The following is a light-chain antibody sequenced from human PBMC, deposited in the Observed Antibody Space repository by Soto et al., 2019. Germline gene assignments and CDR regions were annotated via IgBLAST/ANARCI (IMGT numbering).Light chain of an antibody. J-gene: IGKJ3*01. CDR1: QDIYHY. CDR2: HAA. Sequence: DIPMTQSPSSLSASVGDRVTITCRASQDIYHYLAWYQQRPGQAPKLLIYHAATLQSGVPSRFSGSGSGTDFTLTISSLQPEDVATYYCQRYYSASAVFTFGPGTKVDLK. CDR3: QRYYSASAVFT. V-gene: IGKV1-27*01.